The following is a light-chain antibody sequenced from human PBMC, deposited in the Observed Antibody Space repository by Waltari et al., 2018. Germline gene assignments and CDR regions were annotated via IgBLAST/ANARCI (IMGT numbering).Light chain of an antibody. J-gene: IGKJ5*01. CDR2: GAS. V-gene: IGKV1-12*01. CDR3: QQINSFPIT. Sequence: QMTQSPSSVSASVGDRVTITCRACQGINNNIAWYQQKPGKAPSLLIYGASSLQTGVPSRFRDSGSGTEFTLTISSLQPEDFATYYCQQINSFPITFGQGTRLEIK. CDR1: QGINNN.